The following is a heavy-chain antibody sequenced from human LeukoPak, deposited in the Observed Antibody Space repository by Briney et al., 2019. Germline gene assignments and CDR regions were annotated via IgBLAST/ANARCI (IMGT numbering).Heavy chain of an antibody. CDR2: INNDARFT. V-gene: IGHV3-74*01. CDR3: ARGGQGAVDY. CDR1: GFTFSSHW. Sequence: GGSLRLCCAASGFTFSSHWMHWVRQAPGKGLVCVSLINNDARFTRYADSVKGRFTISRDNAKNTQYLQMNSLSAEDTAIYYCARGGQGAVDYWGPGTLVTVSS. D-gene: IGHD3-16*01. J-gene: IGHJ4*02.